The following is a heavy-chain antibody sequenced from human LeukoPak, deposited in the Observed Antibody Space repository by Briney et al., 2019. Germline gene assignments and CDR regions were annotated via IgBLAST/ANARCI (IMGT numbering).Heavy chain of an antibody. J-gene: IGHJ4*02. Sequence: GGSLRLSCAASGFTFSRNWMSWVRQAPGKGLEWVANIKQDGSEKYYVDSVKGRFTISRDNSKNSLYLQMNSLRTEDTALYYCAKGNILTGPPDYWGQGTLVTVSS. V-gene: IGHV3-7*03. D-gene: IGHD3-9*01. CDR3: AKGNILTGPPDY. CDR1: GFTFSRNW. CDR2: IKQDGSEK.